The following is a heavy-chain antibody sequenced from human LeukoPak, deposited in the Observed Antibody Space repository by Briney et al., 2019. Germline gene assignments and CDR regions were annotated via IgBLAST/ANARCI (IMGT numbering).Heavy chain of an antibody. Sequence: GGSLRLSCAASGFTFSSYWMHWVRQAPGKGLVWVSRINSDGSGTIYADSVRGRFTISRDNAKNTLYLQVKSLRAEDTAMYYCARTEGTVAYDSWGQGTLVTVSS. D-gene: IGHD4-23*01. J-gene: IGHJ5*01. CDR1: GFTFSSYW. CDR3: ARTEGTVAYDS. V-gene: IGHV3-74*01. CDR2: INSDGSGT.